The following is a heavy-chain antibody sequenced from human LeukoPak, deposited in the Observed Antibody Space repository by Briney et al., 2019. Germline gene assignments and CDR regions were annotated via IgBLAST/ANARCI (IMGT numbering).Heavy chain of an antibody. CDR3: ARGYSYGDRRMDV. V-gene: IGHV3-7*03. J-gene: IGHJ6*02. CDR2: IKRDGSEK. D-gene: IGHD5-18*01. CDR1: GFTFSSYW. Sequence: GGSLRLSCAAPGFTFSSYWMSWVRQAPGRGLEWVANIKRDGSEKYYVDSVKGRFTISRDNAGNSLYLQMNSLRAEDTAVYYCARGYSYGDRRMDVWGQGTTVTVSS.